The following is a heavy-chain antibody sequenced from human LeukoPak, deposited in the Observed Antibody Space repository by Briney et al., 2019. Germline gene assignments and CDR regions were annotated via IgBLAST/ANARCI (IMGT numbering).Heavy chain of an antibody. V-gene: IGHV3-64*01. CDR3: AREYCDTTTCYKTIDY. Sequence: SGGSLRLSCAASGFTFSYYAMHWVRQAPGKGLEYVSAISSNGGSTYYANSVKGRFTISRDNSKNTLFLQMGSLRAEDMAVYYCAREYCDTTTCYKTIDYWGQGTLVTVSS. D-gene: IGHD2-2*02. CDR2: ISSNGGST. CDR1: GFTFSYYA. J-gene: IGHJ4*02.